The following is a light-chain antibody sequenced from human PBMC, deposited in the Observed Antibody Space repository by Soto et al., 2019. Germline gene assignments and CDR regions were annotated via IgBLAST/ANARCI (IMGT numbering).Light chain of an antibody. J-gene: IGLJ2*01. Sequence: QAVVTQEPSLTVSPGGTVTLTCASTTGAVTSGHYPYWFQQKPGQAPRTLIYDTSNKHSWTPARFSGSLLGGNAALTLSGAQPEDEAEYYCLLTYGDIRVFGGGTKVTV. CDR2: DTS. CDR3: LLTYGDIRV. V-gene: IGLV7-46*01. CDR1: TGAVTSGHY.